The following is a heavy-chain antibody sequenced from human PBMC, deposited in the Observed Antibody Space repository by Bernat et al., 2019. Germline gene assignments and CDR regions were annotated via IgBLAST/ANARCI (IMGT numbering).Heavy chain of an antibody. D-gene: IGHD5-18*01. CDR1: GFTFSSYA. CDR2: IYSGGST. V-gene: IGHV3-23*03. CDR3: ARDGRRWDSYGSWYFDL. J-gene: IGHJ2*01. Sequence: EVQLLESGGGLVQPGGSLRLSCAASGFTFSSYAMSWVRQAPGKGLEWVSVIYSGGSTYYADSVKGRFTISRDNSKNTLYLQMNSLRAEDTAGYYCARDGRRWDSYGSWYFDLWGRGTLVTVSS.